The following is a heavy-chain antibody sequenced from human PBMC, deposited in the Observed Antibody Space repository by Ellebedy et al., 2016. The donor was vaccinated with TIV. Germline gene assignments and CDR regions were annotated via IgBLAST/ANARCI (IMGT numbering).Heavy chain of an antibody. D-gene: IGHD6-19*01. V-gene: IGHV4-59*01. J-gene: IGHJ5*02. Sequence: MPGGSLRLSCTISGGSINSYYWSWIRQPPGKGLEWIGYIYYSGSTNYNPSLKGRVTISVDTSKNQFSLKLSSVTAADTAVYYCARGYSSGWYNWFDPWGQGTLVTVSS. CDR2: IYYSGST. CDR1: GGSINSYY. CDR3: ARGYSSGWYNWFDP.